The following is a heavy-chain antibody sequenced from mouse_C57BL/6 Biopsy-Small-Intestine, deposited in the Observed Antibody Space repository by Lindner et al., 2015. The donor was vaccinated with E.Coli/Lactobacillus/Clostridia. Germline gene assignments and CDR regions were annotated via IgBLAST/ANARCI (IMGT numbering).Heavy chain of an antibody. D-gene: IGHD1-1*02. J-gene: IGHJ4*01. V-gene: IGHV1-53*01. CDR2: INPHNGDT. CDR1: GYTFTGYY. CDR3: ARGTPVVMGS. Sequence: SVKVSCKASGYTFTGYYMHWVRQAPGQGLEWMGRINPHNGDTTFAQKFQSRVTMTRDTSISTAYMELSSLRSDDTAVYYCARGTPVVMGSWGQGTLVTVSS.